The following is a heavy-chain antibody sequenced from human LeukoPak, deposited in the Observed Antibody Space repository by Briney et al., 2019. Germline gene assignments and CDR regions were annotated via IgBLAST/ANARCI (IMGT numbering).Heavy chain of an antibody. CDR3: ARADPDYGDYSPFDY. V-gene: IGHV1-3*01. D-gene: IGHD4-17*01. J-gene: IGHJ4*02. CDR2: INAGNGNT. Sequence: GASVKVSCKASGYTFTSYAMHWVRQAPGQRLEWMGWINAGNGNTKYSQKFQGRVTITRDTSASTAYMGLSSLRSEDTAVYYCARADPDYGDYSPFDYWGQGTLVTVSS. CDR1: GYTFTSYA.